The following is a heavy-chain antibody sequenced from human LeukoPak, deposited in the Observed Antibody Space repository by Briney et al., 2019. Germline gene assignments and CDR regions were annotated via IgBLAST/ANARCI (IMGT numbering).Heavy chain of an antibody. D-gene: IGHD2-2*01. CDR2: IIPIFGTA. CDR1: GGTFSSYA. V-gene: IGHV1-69*05. J-gene: IGHJ4*02. Sequence: SVKVSCKASGGTFSSYAISWVRQAPGQGLEWMGGIIPIFGTANYAQKFQGRVTITTDESTSTAYMELSSLRSEDTAVYYCARDHRRGIVVVPAAMAVWGQGTLVTASS. CDR3: ARDHRRGIVVVPAAMAV.